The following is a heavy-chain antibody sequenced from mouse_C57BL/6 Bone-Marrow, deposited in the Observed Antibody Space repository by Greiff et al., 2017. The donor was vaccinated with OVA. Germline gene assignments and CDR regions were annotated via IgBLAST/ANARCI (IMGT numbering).Heavy chain of an antibody. CDR2: IYPRSGNT. Sequence: VQLQQSGAELARPGASVKLSCKASGYTFTSYGISWVKQRTGQGLEWIGEIYPRSGNTYYNEKFKGKATLTADKSSSTAYMELRSLPSEDSAVFICARGDGFAYWCQGTLVTVTA. CDR3: ARGDGFAY. CDR1: GYTFTSYG. J-gene: IGHJ3*01. V-gene: IGHV1-81*01.